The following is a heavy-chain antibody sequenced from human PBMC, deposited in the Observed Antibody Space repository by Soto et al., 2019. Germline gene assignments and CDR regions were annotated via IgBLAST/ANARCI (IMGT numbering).Heavy chain of an antibody. CDR2: IWYDGSKQ. Sequence: QVQLVESGGGVVQPGKSLRLACVASGFTFSSHGMHWVRQAPGKGLEWVAVIWYDGSKQEYADSVKGRFTISRDNSKNTVDLQMRSLRAEATAVYYCARADIGTYGMAVWGQGTTVTVSS. CDR1: GFTFSSHG. V-gene: IGHV3-33*01. J-gene: IGHJ6*02. D-gene: IGHD2-15*01. CDR3: ARADIGTYGMAV.